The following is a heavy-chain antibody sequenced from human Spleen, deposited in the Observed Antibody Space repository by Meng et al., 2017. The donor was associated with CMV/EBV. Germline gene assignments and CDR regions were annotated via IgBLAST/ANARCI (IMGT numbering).Heavy chain of an antibody. V-gene: IGHV1-69*05. CDR2: IIPIFGTA. J-gene: IGHJ3*02. CDR3: ARDQLNNYATTAGAFDI. D-gene: IGHD5-24*01. CDR1: GGTFSSYA. Sequence: SVKVSCKASGGTFSSYAISWVRQAPGQGLEWMGGIIPIFGTANYAQKFQGRVTITTDESTSTAYMELSSLRSEDTAVYYCARDQLNNYATTAGAFDIWGQGTMVTVSS.